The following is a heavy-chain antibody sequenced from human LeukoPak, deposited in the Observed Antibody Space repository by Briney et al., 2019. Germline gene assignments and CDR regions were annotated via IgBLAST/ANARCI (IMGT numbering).Heavy chain of an antibody. D-gene: IGHD3-3*01. V-gene: IGHV1-46*01. CDR1: GYTFTSYY. J-gene: IGHJ4*02. CDR3: ARGGAHDFWSGYYIRDKYYFDY. CDR2: INPSGGST. Sequence: VSVKVSCKASGYTFTSYYMHWVRQAPGQGLEWMGIINPSGGSTSYAQKFQGRVTMTRDTSTSTVYMELSSLRSEDTAVYYCARGGAHDFWSGYYIRDKYYFDYWGQGTLVTVSS.